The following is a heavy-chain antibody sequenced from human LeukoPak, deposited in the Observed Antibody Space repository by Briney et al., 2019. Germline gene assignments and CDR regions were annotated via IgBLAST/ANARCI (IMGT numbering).Heavy chain of an antibody. CDR3: ARSPRLGRYGYGPWELPVSYFDY. CDR1: GGSISSYY. D-gene: IGHD1-26*01. V-gene: IGHV4-59*08. CDR2: IYYSGRT. J-gene: IGHJ4*02. Sequence: SETLSLTCTVSGGSISSYYWNWIRQPPGKGLEWIGYIYYSGRTNYNPSLKSRVTISVDTSKNQFSLKLSSVTAAETAVYYCARSPRLGRYGYGPWELPVSYFDYWGQGTLVTVSS.